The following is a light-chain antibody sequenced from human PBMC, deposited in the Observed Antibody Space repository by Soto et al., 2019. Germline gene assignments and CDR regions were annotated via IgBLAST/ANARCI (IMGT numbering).Light chain of an antibody. CDR2: EVS. CDR3: SSYTGSSTLVV. V-gene: IGLV2-14*01. Sequence: QSALTQPASVSGSPGQSITISCTGTSSDVGGYNYVSWYQQHPGKAPKLMNYEVSNRPSGVSNRFSGSKSGNTASLTISGLQAEDEADYYCSSYTGSSTLVVFGGGTKVTVL. J-gene: IGLJ2*01. CDR1: SSDVGGYNY.